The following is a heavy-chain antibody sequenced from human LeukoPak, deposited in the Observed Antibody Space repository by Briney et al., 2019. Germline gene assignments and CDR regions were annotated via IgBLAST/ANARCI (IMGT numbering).Heavy chain of an antibody. V-gene: IGHV4-39*07. CDR3: ARDFILWFGELFLFDY. Sequence: SETLSLTCTVSGGSISSSSYYWGWIRQPPGKGLDWVGSIYYSGSTYYNPSLKSRVTISVDTSKNQFSLKLSSVTAADTAVYYCARDFILWFGELFLFDYWGQGTLVTVSS. D-gene: IGHD3-10*01. CDR1: GGSISSSSYY. J-gene: IGHJ4*02. CDR2: IYYSGST.